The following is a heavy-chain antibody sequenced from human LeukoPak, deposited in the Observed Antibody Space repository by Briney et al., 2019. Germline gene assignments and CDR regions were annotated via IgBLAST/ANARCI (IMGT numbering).Heavy chain of an antibody. J-gene: IGHJ6*03. CDR2: IKQDGSEK. CDR3: ARDRPQQWLVRGQRGYYYYMDV. V-gene: IGHV3-7*01. CDR1: GFTFSNAW. Sequence: GGSLRLSCAASGFTFSNAWMSWVRQAPGMGLEWVANIKQDGSEKYYVDSVKGRFTISRDIAKNSLYLQMNSLRAEDTAVYYCARDRPQQWLVRGQRGYYYYMDVWGKGTTVTISS. D-gene: IGHD6-19*01.